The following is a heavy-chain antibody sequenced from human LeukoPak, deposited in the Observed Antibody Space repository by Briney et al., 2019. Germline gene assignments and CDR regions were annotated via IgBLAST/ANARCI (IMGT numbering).Heavy chain of an antibody. J-gene: IGHJ4*02. D-gene: IGHD3-3*01. CDR2: ISHSGTT. V-gene: IGHV4-34*01. Sequence: KSSETLSLTCSVYSGSLNGYYWSWIRQPPGKGLEWIGEISHSGTTNYNPSLTSRVTMSLDTSKNQFSLKLNSSTSADTAVYYCARVPLRFLEPFDYWGQGTLVTVSS. CDR1: SGSLNGYY. CDR3: ARVPLRFLEPFDY.